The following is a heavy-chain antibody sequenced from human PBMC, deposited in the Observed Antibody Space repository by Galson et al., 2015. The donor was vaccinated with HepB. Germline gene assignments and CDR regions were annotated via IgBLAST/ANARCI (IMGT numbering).Heavy chain of an antibody. CDR2: ISSSTTI. D-gene: IGHD2-2*01. CDR3: ARDRAVPAAVYYFDY. Sequence: LRLSCAASGFTFSSYSMNWVRQAPGKGLEWVSYISSSTTIYYADSVKGRFTISRDNAKNSLYLQMNSLRDEDTAVYYCARDRAVPAAVYYFDYWGQGTLVTVSS. J-gene: IGHJ4*02. CDR1: GFTFSSYS. V-gene: IGHV3-48*02.